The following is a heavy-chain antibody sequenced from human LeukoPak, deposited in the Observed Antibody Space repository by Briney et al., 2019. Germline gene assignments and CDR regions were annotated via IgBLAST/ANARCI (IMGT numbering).Heavy chain of an antibody. J-gene: IGHJ4*02. CDR2: IKQDGSER. CDR1: GFTFSSYW. Sequence: PGGSLRLSCAASGFTFSSYWMSWVRQAPGKGLEWVANIKQDGSERYYVDSVKGRFTISRDNAKNSLYLQMNSQRAEDTALYFCARDNWNYGYFDYWGQGTLVTVSS. V-gene: IGHV3-7*01. D-gene: IGHD1-7*01. CDR3: ARDNWNYGYFDY.